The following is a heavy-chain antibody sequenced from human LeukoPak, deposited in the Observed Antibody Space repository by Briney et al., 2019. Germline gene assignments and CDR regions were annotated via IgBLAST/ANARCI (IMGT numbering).Heavy chain of an antibody. D-gene: IGHD3-22*01. Sequence: PSETLSLTCTVSGGSISSSSYYWGWIRQPPGEGLEWIGSIYYSGSTYYNPSLKSRVTISVDTSKNQFSLKLSSVTAADTAVYYCARDLDYYDSSGYYGGGRYFDYWGQGTLVTVSS. J-gene: IGHJ4*02. V-gene: IGHV4-39*07. CDR2: IYYSGST. CDR3: ARDLDYYDSSGYYGGGRYFDY. CDR1: GGSISSSSYY.